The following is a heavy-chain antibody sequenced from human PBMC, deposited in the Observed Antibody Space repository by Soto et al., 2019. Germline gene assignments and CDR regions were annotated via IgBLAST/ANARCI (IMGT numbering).Heavy chain of an antibody. D-gene: IGHD3-16*01. CDR3: AAGTLGAVWTPLDD. Sequence: SETLSLTCAVSGGSFSDNYWTWMRQVPGKGLEWIGYVYYSGSTNYNPSLKSRVTISVDASKQQFSLKLTSVTAADTALYYCAAGTLGAVWTPLDDWGQGILVTVSS. J-gene: IGHJ4*02. V-gene: IGHV4-59*12. CDR1: GGSFSDNY. CDR2: VYYSGST.